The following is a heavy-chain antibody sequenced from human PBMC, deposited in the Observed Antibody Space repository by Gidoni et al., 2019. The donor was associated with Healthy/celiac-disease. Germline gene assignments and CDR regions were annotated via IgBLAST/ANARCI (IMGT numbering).Heavy chain of an antibody. Sequence: QVQLVESGGGVVQPGRSLRLSFAAPGFTFSSYAMHRVRQAPGKGLEWVAVISYDGSNKYYADSVKGRFTISRDNSKNTLYLQMNSLRAEDTAVYYCARIAAAGPFDYWGQGTLVTVSS. CDR2: ISYDGSNK. V-gene: IGHV3-30*01. CDR1: GFTFSSYA. D-gene: IGHD6-13*01. J-gene: IGHJ4*02. CDR3: ARIAAAGPFDY.